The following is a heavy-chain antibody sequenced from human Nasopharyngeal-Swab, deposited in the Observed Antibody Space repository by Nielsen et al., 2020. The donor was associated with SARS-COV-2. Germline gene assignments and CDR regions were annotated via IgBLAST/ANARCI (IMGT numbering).Heavy chain of an antibody. D-gene: IGHD3-3*01. Sequence: SETLSLTCTVSGGSISSGGYYWSWIRQHPGKGLEWIGYIYYSGSTYYNPSLKSRVTISVDTSKNQFSLKLSSVTAPDTAVYYCARAGTIFGVVIIHFDYWGQGTLVTVSS. J-gene: IGHJ4*02. CDR2: IYYSGST. CDR1: GGSISSGGYY. CDR3: ARAGTIFGVVIIHFDY. V-gene: IGHV4-31*03.